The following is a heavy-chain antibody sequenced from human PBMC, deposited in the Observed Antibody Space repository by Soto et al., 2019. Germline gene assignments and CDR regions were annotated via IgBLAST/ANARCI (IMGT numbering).Heavy chain of an antibody. CDR3: ARGRYYGSGNYFQH. D-gene: IGHD3-10*01. J-gene: IGHJ1*01. CDR1: GGSFSGYY. Sequence: QVQLQQWGAGLLKPSETLSLTCAVYGGSFSGYYWSWIRQPPGKGLEWIGEINHSGSTNYHPSLKSRVTITVNTSKNQFSLKLSSVTAADTAVYYCARGRYYGSGNYFQHWGQGTLVTVSS. CDR2: INHSGST. V-gene: IGHV4-34*01.